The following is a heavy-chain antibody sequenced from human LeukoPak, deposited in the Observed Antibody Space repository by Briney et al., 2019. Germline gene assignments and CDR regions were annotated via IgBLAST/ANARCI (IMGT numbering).Heavy chain of an antibody. CDR1: GFTFYSYA. D-gene: IGHD5-12*01. CDR2: ISYDGSNK. V-gene: IGHV3-30*04. J-gene: IGHJ4*02. CDR3: ARDGGYENPYYYYY. Sequence: GVSLRLSCAASGFTFYSYARHWVRQAPGLGRVWVAVISYDGSNKYYPDSVKGRFTISRDKSKNTLYPQMNSRRAEDTAVYYSARDGGYENPYYYYYWGEGALGTVSS.